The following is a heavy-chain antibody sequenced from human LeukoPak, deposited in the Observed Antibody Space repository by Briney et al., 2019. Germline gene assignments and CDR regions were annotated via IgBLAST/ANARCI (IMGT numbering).Heavy chain of an antibody. V-gene: IGHV3-23*01. J-gene: IGHJ2*01. Sequence: GGSLRLSCAASGFSVSSNYMTWVRQTPGKGLEWVSGISGTGGKTNYAESVKGRFIIARDNSKNTLYLQMNSLKADDTAVYYCAKDRVYGANFPLYFYLWGRGTLVTVSS. CDR3: AKDRVYGANFPLYFYL. CDR1: GFSVSSNY. CDR2: ISGTGGKT. D-gene: IGHD4-23*01.